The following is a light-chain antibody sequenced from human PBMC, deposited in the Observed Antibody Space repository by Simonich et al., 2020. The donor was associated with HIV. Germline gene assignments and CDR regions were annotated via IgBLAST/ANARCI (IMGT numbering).Light chain of an antibody. CDR2: GAS. CDR1: QNVASN. J-gene: IGKJ4*01. V-gene: IGKV3-15*01. Sequence: EIVMTQSPATLSVSPGERATLSCRVSQNVASNLAWYQQKPGQAPRLLIYGASSRATGIPARFSGSGFGTEFTLTISSMQSEDFAVYYCQQRSDWPLTFGGGTKVEIK. CDR3: QQRSDWPLT.